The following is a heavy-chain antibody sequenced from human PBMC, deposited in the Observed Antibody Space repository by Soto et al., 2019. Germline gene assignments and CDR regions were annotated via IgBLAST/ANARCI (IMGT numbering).Heavy chain of an antibody. CDR2: IIPILGIA. CDR3: ARGSYGDYYYYYYMDV. Sequence: ASVKVSCKASGGTFSSYTISWVRQAPGQGLEWMGRIIPILGIANYAQKFQGRVTITADKSTSTAYMELSSLRSEDTAVYYCARGSYGDYYYYYYMDVWGKGTTVTVSS. CDR1: GGTFSSYT. V-gene: IGHV1-69*02. J-gene: IGHJ6*03. D-gene: IGHD4-17*01.